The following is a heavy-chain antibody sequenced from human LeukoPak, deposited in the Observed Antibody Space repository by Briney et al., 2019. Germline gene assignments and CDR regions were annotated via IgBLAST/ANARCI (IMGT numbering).Heavy chain of an antibody. CDR3: ARTSHYVDIAATIPYGIYYFDY. D-gene: IGHD5-12*01. J-gene: IGHJ4*02. V-gene: IGHV3-23*01. CDR2: ISDSGGSA. Sequence: GGSLRLSCAASGFTFNTYAMSWVRQAPGKGLEWVSAISDSGGSAYYADSVKGRFTISRDNSKNTLYLQMNSLRSDDTAVYYCARTSHYVDIAATIPYGIYYFDYWGQGTLVTVSS. CDR1: GFTFNTYA.